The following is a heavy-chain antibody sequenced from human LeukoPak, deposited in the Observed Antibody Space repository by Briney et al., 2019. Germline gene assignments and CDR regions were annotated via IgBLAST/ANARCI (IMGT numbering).Heavy chain of an antibody. CDR2: ISWNGRNT. Sequence: RSGGSLRLSCAASGFTFDDYDLNWVRQAPGKWQEWVSGISWNGRNTAYAESLKGRFTISRDNSKNTLYLQMNSLRAEDTAVYYCAKGVGYCSGGSCQQFDYWGQGTLVTVSS. CDR1: GFTFDDYD. V-gene: IGHV3-20*04. D-gene: IGHD2-15*01. J-gene: IGHJ4*02. CDR3: AKGVGYCSGGSCQQFDY.